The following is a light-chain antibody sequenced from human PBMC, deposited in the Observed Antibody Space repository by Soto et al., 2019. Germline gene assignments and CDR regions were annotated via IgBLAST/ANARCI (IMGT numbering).Light chain of an antibody. CDR2: DAT. Sequence: PGGRATLSCRASQSVTTYLAWYQQKPGQAPRLLIYDATNRATGIPARFTGSGSGTDFNLTISTLEPEDFAVYYCQQRQYWPPITFGQGTRLEIK. J-gene: IGKJ5*01. V-gene: IGKV3-11*01. CDR1: QSVTTY. CDR3: QQRQYWPPIT.